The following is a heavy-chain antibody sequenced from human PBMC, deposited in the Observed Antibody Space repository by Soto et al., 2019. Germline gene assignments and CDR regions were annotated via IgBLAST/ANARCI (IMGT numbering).Heavy chain of an antibody. V-gene: IGHV1-69*12. CDR3: ASSYQLLRRLPDGSYNWFDP. J-gene: IGHJ5*02. CDR2: IIPIFGTA. Sequence: QVQLVQSGAEVKKPGSSVKVSCKASGGTFSSYAISWVRQAPGQGLEWMGGIIPIFGTANSAQKFQGRVTITADESTSTDYMELSSLRSEDTAVYYCASSYQLLRRLPDGSYNWFDPWGQGTLVTVSS. CDR1: GGTFSSYA. D-gene: IGHD2-2*01.